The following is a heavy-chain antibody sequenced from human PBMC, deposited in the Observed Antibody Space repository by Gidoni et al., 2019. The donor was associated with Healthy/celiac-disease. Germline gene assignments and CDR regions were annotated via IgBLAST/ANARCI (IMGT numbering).Heavy chain of an antibody. Sequence: QVQLQQWGAGLLKPSETLSLTCAVYGGSFSGYYWSWIRQPPGKGLEWIGEINHSGSTNYNPSLKSRVTISVDTSKNQFSLKLSSVTAADTAVYYCARDYVEWLFGSGGLPWFDPWGQGTLVTVSS. D-gene: IGHD3-3*01. V-gene: IGHV4-34*01. CDR2: INHSGST. CDR3: ARDYVEWLFGSGGLPWFDP. CDR1: GGSFSGYY. J-gene: IGHJ5*02.